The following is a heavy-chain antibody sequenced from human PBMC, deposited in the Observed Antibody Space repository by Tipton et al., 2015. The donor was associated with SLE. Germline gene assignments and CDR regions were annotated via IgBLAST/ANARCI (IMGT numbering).Heavy chain of an antibody. Sequence: TLSLTCSVSGVSISSFSYYWSWIRQPPGKGLEWIGEINHSGSTNYNPSLKSRVTISVDTSKNQFSLKLSSVTAADTAVFYCAGAPIVLYGSGSYLDYWGQGTLVTVSS. J-gene: IGHJ4*02. CDR3: AGAPIVLYGSGSYLDY. V-gene: IGHV4-39*07. D-gene: IGHD3-10*01. CDR1: GVSISSFSYY. CDR2: INHSGST.